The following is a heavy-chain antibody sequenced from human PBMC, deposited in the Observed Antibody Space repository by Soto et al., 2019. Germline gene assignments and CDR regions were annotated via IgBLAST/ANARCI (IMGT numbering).Heavy chain of an antibody. CDR2: ISYDGSNK. CDR3: ARARVVVTAFDAFDI. V-gene: IGHV3-30-3*01. D-gene: IGHD2-21*02. Sequence: LRLSCAASGFTFSSYAMHWVRQAPGKGLEWVAVISYDGSNKYYADSVKGRFTISRDNSKNTLYLQMNSLRAEDTAVYYCARARVVVTAFDAFDIWGQGTMVTVSS. CDR1: GFTFSSYA. J-gene: IGHJ3*02.